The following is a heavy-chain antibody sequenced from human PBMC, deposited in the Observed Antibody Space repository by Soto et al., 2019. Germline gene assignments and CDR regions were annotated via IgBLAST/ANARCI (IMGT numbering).Heavy chain of an antibody. Sequence: QVQIVQSGPEMMQPGASVKVSCKASGYTSLSYAMHWVRQVPGQGFEWLGWINAGVDGTMYSQRFQGRVRITRDTSANTVYMEVSALTSEDTAVYYCAREVQGVTSFDYWGQGTLVIVSS. J-gene: IGHJ4*02. V-gene: IGHV1-3*01. D-gene: IGHD3-10*01. CDR2: INAGVDGT. CDR3: AREVQGVTSFDY. CDR1: GYTSLSYA.